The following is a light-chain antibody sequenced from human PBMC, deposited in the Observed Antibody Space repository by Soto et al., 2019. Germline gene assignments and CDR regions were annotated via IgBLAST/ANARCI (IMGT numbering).Light chain of an antibody. CDR1: SSDIGGYNY. Sequence: QSALTQPASVSGSPGQSITISCTGTSSDIGGYNYVSWYQQHPGKVAKLMIYDVSNRPSGVSNRFSGSKSGNTASLTISGLQAEDEADYYCISYTSSSTWVFGGGTSSPS. CDR2: DVS. J-gene: IGLJ3*02. CDR3: ISYTSSSTWV. V-gene: IGLV2-14*01.